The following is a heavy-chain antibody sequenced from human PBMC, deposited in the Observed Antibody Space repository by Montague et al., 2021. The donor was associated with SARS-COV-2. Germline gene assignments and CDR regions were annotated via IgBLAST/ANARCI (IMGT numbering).Heavy chain of an antibody. J-gene: IGHJ6*02. CDR2: IYYSGST. Sequence: IYYSGSTYYNPSLKSRVTISVDTSKNQFSLKLSSVTAANTAVYYCARVGRQQLVRLSGMDVWGQGTTVTV. CDR3: ARVGRQQLVRLSGMDV. V-gene: IGHV4-39*07. D-gene: IGHD6-13*01.